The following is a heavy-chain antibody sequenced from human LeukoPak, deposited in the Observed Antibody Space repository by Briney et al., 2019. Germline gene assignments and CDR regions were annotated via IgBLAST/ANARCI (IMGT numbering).Heavy chain of an antibody. CDR1: GFTFSSYA. CDR2: IRNSGGTT. V-gene: IGHV3-23*01. D-gene: IGHD6-6*01. Sequence: GGSLRLSCVASGFTFSSYAMSWVRQAPGKGLEWVSMIRNSGGTTDYADSVKGRFTISRDNSKNTLYLQMNSLRAEDTAVYYCAKDSSHGVYYFDYWGQGTLVTVSS. J-gene: IGHJ4*02. CDR3: AKDSSHGVYYFDY.